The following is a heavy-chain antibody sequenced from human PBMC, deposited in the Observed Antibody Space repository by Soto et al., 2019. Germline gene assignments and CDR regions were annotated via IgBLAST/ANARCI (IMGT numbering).Heavy chain of an antibody. Sequence: SQTLSLTYAVYGGSFSGYDWSWIRQPPGKGLEWIGEINHSGSTNYNPSLKSRVTISVDTSKNQFSLKLSSVTAADTAVYYCGSGGKITIFGVALTGLDYWGQGTLVTVSS. CDR2: INHSGST. J-gene: IGHJ4*02. CDR1: GGSFSGYD. D-gene: IGHD3-3*01. V-gene: IGHV4-34*01. CDR3: GSGGKITIFGVALTGLDY.